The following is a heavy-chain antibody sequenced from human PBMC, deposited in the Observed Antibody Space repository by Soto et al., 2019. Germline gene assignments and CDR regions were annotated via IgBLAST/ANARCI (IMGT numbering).Heavy chain of an antibody. CDR3: ARHGRGGSYYYYYGMDV. CDR2: IYPGDSDT. J-gene: IGHJ6*02. D-gene: IGHD1-26*01. V-gene: IGHV5-51*01. Sequence: ESLKISCKGSGYSFTSYWIGWVRQMPGKGLEWMGIIYPGDSDTRYSPSFQGQVTISADKSISTAYLQWSSLKASDTAMYYCARHGRGGSYYYYYGMDVWGQGTTVTVSS. CDR1: GYSFTSYW.